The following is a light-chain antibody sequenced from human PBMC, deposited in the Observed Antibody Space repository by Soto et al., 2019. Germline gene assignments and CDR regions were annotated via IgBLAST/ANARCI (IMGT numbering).Light chain of an antibody. CDR1: SSSIGAGYE. J-gene: IGLJ1*01. CDR2: GNG. CDR3: QSYDERLTAYV. Sequence: QSVLTQPPSVSVSPGQRVTISCSGTSSSIGAGYEVHWYHQLPGTAPKLVVSGNGNRPSGVPDRLSASKSGTSASLAITGLQAEDEGHYYCQSYDERLTAYVFGTGTKVTVL. V-gene: IGLV1-40*01.